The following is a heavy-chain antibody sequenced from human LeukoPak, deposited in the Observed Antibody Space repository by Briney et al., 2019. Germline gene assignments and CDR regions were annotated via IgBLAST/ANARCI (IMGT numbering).Heavy chain of an antibody. CDR2: IYYSGST. CDR3: AREGVIRGGFDY. J-gene: IGHJ4*02. Sequence: SETLSLTCTVSGDSISSGDYYWSWIRQPPGKGLEWIGYIYYSGSTYYNPSLKSRVTISVDTSKNQFSLKLSSVTAADTAVYYCAREGVIRGGFDYWGQGTLVTVSS. D-gene: IGHD3-10*01. V-gene: IGHV4-30-4*01. CDR1: GDSISSGDYY.